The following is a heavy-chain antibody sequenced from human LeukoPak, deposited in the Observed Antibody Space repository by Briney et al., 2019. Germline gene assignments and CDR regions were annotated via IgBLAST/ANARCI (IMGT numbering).Heavy chain of an antibody. CDR2: IYYSGST. D-gene: IGHD6-19*01. Sequence: SETLSLTCTVSGGSISSSSYYWGWIRQPPGKGLEWIVSIYYSGSTYYNPSLKSRVTISVYTSKNQFSLKLSSVTAADTAVYYCARGAAVAGGWYFDLWGRGTLVTVSS. CDR3: ARGAAVAGGWYFDL. V-gene: IGHV4-39*01. J-gene: IGHJ2*01. CDR1: GGSISSSSYY.